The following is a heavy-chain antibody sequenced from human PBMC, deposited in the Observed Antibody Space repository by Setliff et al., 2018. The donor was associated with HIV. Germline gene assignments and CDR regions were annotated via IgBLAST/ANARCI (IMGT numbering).Heavy chain of an antibody. CDR1: GFTFSSDS. CDR3: ARVPVMATITYWYFDL. D-gene: IGHD5-12*01. V-gene: IGHV3-21*01. CDR2: ISSSSSYI. Sequence: PGGSLRLSCAASGFTFSSDSRNWVRQAPGKGLEWVSSISSSSSYIYYADSVKGRFTISRDNATNSLYLQKNSLRAEATTIYYCARVPVMATITYWYFDLWGRGTLVTVSS. J-gene: IGHJ2*01.